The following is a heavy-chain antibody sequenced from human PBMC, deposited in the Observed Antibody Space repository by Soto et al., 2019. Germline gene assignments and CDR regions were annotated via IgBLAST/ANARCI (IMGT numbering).Heavy chain of an antibody. CDR1: GDSVSSGSSY. J-gene: IGHJ4*02. Sequence: SETLSLTCTVSGDSVSSGSSYWNWIRQPPGKGLEWIGYIYNSASTNYNPSLKSRVTISADTSKNQFSLNLSSMTAADTAVYYCARAAVATVPFDYWGQGTLVTVS. V-gene: IGHV4-61*01. D-gene: IGHD6-19*01. CDR2: IYNSAST. CDR3: ARAAVATVPFDY.